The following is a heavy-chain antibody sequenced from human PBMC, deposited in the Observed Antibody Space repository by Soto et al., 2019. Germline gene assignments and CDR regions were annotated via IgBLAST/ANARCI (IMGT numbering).Heavy chain of an antibody. J-gene: IGHJ5*02. CDR2: IYHGGST. V-gene: IGHV4-38-2*01. Sequence: SETLSLTCAVSGYSISSGYYWGWLRQPPGKGLEWMGSIYHGGSTYYNPSLNSRVTLSIDMTNNHVSLLLNSVTAADTSVYYCARVGPWVPYYYDSSPYTFENWFDPWGQGTLVTVS. CDR1: GYSISSGYY. CDR3: ARVGPWVPYYYDSSPYTFENWFDP. D-gene: IGHD3-22*01.